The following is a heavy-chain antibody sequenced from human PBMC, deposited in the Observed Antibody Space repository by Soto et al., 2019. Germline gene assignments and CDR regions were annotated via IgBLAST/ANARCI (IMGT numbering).Heavy chain of an antibody. CDR1: GYTFTTYD. CDR3: ARGVDAGVDV. D-gene: IGHD1-1*01. Sequence: QVQLVQSGAEVTKPGASVKVSCRASGYTFTTYDINWVRQATGQGLEWMGWMSPNSGATGYAQKFQGRVTMTRDTSISTDYMELSNLRSEDTAIYYCARGVDAGVDVWGQGTTVTVFS. V-gene: IGHV1-8*01. J-gene: IGHJ6*02. CDR2: MSPNSGAT.